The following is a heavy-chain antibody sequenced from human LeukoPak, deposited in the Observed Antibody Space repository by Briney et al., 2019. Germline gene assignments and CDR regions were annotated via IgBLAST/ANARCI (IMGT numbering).Heavy chain of an antibody. CDR1: GFSSSRYT. Sequence: GGSLRLSCAASGFSSSRYTMHCVRQAPGKGPEWVAVITDEGNNQYYADSVKGRFSISRDNSKNTLFLRMSSLRVEDMGVYYCARPHAWNYGAFDLWGQGTLVTVSS. CDR3: ARPHAWNYGAFDL. V-gene: IGHV3-30*15. J-gene: IGHJ5*02. D-gene: IGHD1-7*01. CDR2: ITDEGNNQ.